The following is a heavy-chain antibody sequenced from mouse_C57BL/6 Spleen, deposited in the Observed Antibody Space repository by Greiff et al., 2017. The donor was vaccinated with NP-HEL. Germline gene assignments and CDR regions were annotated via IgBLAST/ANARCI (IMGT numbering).Heavy chain of an antibody. CDR1: GFSLTSYG. CDR2: LWSGGST. J-gene: IGHJ2*01. D-gene: IGHD2-3*01. CDR3: ARRGDGCPFDY. V-gene: IGHV2-2*01. Sequence: VQLQQSGPGLVQPSQCLSITCTVSGFSLTSYGVHWVRQSPGKGLEWLGVLWSGGSTDYNAAFISSLSISKDNSKSQVFFTMNSLQADYTAIYYCARRGDGCPFDYWGQGTTLTFSS.